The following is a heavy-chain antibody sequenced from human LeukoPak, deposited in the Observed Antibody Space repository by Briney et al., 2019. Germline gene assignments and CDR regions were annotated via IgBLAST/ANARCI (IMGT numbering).Heavy chain of an antibody. CDR1: GFTFSNYN. Sequence: GGSLRLSCAASGFTFSNYNMNWVRQAPGKGLEWVSSISSSSSYIYYADSVKGRFTISRDNAKNSLYLQMNSLRAEDTAVYYCARGPDPLYVWGSYLIEYYFDYWGQGTLVTVSS. CDR3: ARGPDPLYVWGSYLIEYYFDY. V-gene: IGHV3-21*01. CDR2: ISSSSSYI. D-gene: IGHD3-16*02. J-gene: IGHJ4*02.